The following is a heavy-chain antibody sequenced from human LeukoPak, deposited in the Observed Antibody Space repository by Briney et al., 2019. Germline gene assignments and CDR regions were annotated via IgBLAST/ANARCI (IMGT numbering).Heavy chain of an antibody. CDR3: AKGSLGYYGSGSYYNAPHFDY. Sequence: GGSLRLSCAASGFTFITYALHWVRQAPGKGLEWVSAISGSGGSTYYADSVKGRFTISRDNSKNTLYLQMNSLRAEDTAVYYCAKGSLGYYGSGSYYNAPHFDYWGQGTLVTVSS. D-gene: IGHD3-10*01. J-gene: IGHJ4*02. CDR1: GFTFITYA. V-gene: IGHV3-23*01. CDR2: ISGSGGST.